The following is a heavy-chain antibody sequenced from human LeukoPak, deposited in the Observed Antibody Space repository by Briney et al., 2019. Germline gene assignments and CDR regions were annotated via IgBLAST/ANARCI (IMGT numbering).Heavy chain of an antibody. CDR1: GGSISPYY. CDR3: AGPTSNARHGDFDY. CDR2: IHYSGST. J-gene: IGHJ4*02. V-gene: IGHV4-59*12. Sequence: SETLSLTCAVSGGSISPYYWSWIRQPPGKGLEWIGCIHYSGSTDYNPSLKSRVIISVDTSKNQLSLRLSSVAAADTAVYYCAGPTSNARHGDFDYWGQGILVTVCS. D-gene: IGHD2-2*01.